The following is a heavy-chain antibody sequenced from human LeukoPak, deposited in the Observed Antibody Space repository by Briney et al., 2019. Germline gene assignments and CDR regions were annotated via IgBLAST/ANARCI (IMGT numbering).Heavy chain of an antibody. D-gene: IGHD6-25*01. Sequence: PGGSLRLSCAASGFTFSSYEMNWVRQAPGKGLEWVSYISSSGSTIYYADSVKGRFTISRDNSKNTLYLQMNSLRAEDTAVYYCAKDRAGYFDYWGQGTLVTVSS. J-gene: IGHJ4*02. CDR1: GFTFSSYE. CDR3: AKDRAGYFDY. V-gene: IGHV3-48*03. CDR2: ISSSGSTI.